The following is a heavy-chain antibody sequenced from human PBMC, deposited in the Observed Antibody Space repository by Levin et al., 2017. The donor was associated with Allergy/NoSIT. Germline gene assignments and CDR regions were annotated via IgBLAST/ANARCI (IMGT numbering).Heavy chain of an antibody. CDR1: GFTFSSYA. D-gene: IGHD2-8*01. V-gene: IGHV3-23*01. CDR2: ISDGGGST. CDR3: AKGIRNGAQYYFDY. Sequence: GGSLRLSCAASGFTFSSYAMTWVRQAPGKGLERVATISDGGGSTYYADSVKGRLTISRDYSMNTLYLQMNSLTAEDTAVYYCAKGIRNGAQYYFDYWGQGTLVTVSS. J-gene: IGHJ4*02.